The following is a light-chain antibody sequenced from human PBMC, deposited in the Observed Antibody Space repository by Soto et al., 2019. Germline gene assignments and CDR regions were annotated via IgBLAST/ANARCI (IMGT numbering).Light chain of an antibody. CDR3: QHYGSSPST. J-gene: IGKJ1*01. V-gene: IGKV1-8*01. CDR2: AAS. CDR1: QGISSY. Sequence: AIRMTQSPSSLSASTGDRVTITCRASQGISSYLAWYQQKPGKAPKLLIYAASTLQSGVPSRFSGSGSGTDFTLTISCLQSEDFATYYCQHYGSSPSTFGRGTKVEIK.